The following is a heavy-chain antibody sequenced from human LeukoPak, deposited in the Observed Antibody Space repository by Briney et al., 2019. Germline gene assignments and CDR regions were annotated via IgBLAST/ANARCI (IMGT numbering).Heavy chain of an antibody. D-gene: IGHD3-22*01. Sequence: GASVKVSCKASGYTFTSYYMHWVRQAPGQGLEWMGIINPSGGSTSYAQKFQGRVTMTRDTSTSTVYMELSSLRSEDTAVYYCAKDYGDQWFSGDWLDPWGQGTLVTVSS. J-gene: IGHJ5*02. CDR2: INPSGGST. CDR3: AKDYGDQWFSGDWLDP. CDR1: GYTFTSYY. V-gene: IGHV1-46*01.